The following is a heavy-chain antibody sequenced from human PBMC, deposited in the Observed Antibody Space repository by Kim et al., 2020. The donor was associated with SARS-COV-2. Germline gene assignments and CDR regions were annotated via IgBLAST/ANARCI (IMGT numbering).Heavy chain of an antibody. Sequence: GGSLRLSCAASGFTFSSYDMHWVRQATGKGLEWVSAIGTAGDTYYPGSVKGRFTISRENAKNSLYLQMNSLRAGDTAVYYCARVYLEGGMDVWGQGTTVTVSS. CDR1: GFTFSSYD. CDR2: IGTAGDT. D-gene: IGHD3-3*01. V-gene: IGHV3-13*01. J-gene: IGHJ6*02. CDR3: ARVYLEGGMDV.